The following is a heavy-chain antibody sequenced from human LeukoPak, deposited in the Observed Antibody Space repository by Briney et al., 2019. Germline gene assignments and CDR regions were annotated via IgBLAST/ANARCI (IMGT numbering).Heavy chain of an antibody. J-gene: IGHJ6*04. CDR2: IYYSGST. D-gene: IGHD3-10*01. V-gene: IGHV4-59*01. Sequence: PSETLSLTCTVSGGSISSYYWSWIRQPPGKGLEWIGYIYYSGSTNYNPPLKSRVTISVDTSKNQFSLKLSSVTAADTAVYYCARYGPGSGSFYRGYYGMDVWGKGTTVTVSS. CDR1: GGSISSYY. CDR3: ARYGPGSGSFYRGYYGMDV.